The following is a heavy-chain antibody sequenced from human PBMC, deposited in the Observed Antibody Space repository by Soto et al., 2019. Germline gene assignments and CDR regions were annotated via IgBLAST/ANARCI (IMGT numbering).Heavy chain of an antibody. Sequence: VQLVESGGGVVQPGRSLRLSCAASGFIVSSNQMSWVRQAPGKGLEWVSVIYSGHTTYYADSVEGRFTISRDDSKNTLYLQMNSLRVEDTAVYYCVRGPSDHKLRLVEWPYGDYWGQGALVTVSS. CDR3: VRGPSDHKLRLVEWPYGDY. J-gene: IGHJ4*02. CDR1: GFIVSSNQ. D-gene: IGHD3-3*01. CDR2: IYSGHTT. V-gene: IGHV3-66*01.